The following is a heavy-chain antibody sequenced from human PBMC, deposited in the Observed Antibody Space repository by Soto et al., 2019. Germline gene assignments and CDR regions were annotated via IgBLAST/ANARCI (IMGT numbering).Heavy chain of an antibody. Sequence: QVHLVQSGAEVKKPGSSVKVSCEASGGTFSSYSINWVRQAPGQGLEWMGGIIPVFGRANYARKFQGRVTSTADGSTNKVYMELSSVTSEDTAVYYCARDAYGMDVWGQGTTVTVSS. CDR3: ARDAYGMDV. CDR1: GGTFSSYS. V-gene: IGHV1-69*01. J-gene: IGHJ6*02. CDR2: IIPVFGRA.